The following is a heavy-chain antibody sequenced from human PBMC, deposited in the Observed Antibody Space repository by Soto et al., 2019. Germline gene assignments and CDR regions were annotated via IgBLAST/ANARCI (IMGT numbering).Heavy chain of an antibody. CDR1: GFTFTTFG. CDR3: AKDLTPLGYCGGGRCYIYGMDV. J-gene: IGHJ6*02. D-gene: IGHD2-15*01. V-gene: IGHV3-30*18. Sequence: QVHLVESGGGVVQPGKSLRLSCSASGFTFTTFGMHWVRQAPGKGLEWVGFISYDGSNKYHADSVKGRITISRDNSRNTGYLPMNSLRAEDTAVYYCAKDLTPLGYCGGGRCYIYGMDVWGQGTTVTVSS. CDR2: ISYDGSNK.